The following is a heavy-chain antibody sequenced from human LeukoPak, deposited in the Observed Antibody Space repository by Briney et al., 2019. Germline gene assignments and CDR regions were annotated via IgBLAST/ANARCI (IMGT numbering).Heavy chain of an antibody. J-gene: IGHJ4*02. D-gene: IGHD6-13*01. CDR1: GGSICSSSYY. V-gene: IGHV4-39*01. CDR3: ARHPSVPSWYYSGNYYFDY. CDR2: IYYSGST. Sequence: PSETLSLTCTVSGGSICSSSYYWGWIRQPPGKGLEWIGSIYYSGSTYYNPSLKSRVTISVDTSKNQFSLKLSSVTAADTAVYYCARHPSVPSWYYSGNYYFDYWGQGTLVTVSS.